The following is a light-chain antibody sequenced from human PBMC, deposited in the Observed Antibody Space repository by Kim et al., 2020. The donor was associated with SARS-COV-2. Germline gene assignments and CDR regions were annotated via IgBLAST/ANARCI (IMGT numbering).Light chain of an antibody. Sequence: MAPGQTASITCSGDKWGDKYVCWYQQKPGQSPVLVIDQDTKRPSGIPERFSGSSSGNTATLTISGTQAMDEADYYCQAWDSGTVVFGGGTQLTVL. CDR2: QDT. J-gene: IGLJ2*01. V-gene: IGLV3-1*01. CDR3: QAWDSGTVV. CDR1: KWGDKY.